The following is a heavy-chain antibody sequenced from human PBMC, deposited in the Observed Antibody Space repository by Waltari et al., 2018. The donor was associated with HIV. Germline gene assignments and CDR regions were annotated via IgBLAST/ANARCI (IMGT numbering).Heavy chain of an antibody. CDR3: ARVFRGTVNYFDSRLGH. Sequence: QVQLVQSGAEVKKPGASVKVSCNASGYTSSNYIMHWWRQAPGQGLEWMGWINPNSGGTRYAEKFQGRVTMTRDTSISTAYMELSRLRFDDTAVYYCARVFRGTVNYFDSRLGHWGQGTLVTVSS. D-gene: IGHD3-22*01. J-gene: IGHJ5*02. CDR1: GYTSSNYI. CDR2: INPNSGGT. V-gene: IGHV1-2*02.